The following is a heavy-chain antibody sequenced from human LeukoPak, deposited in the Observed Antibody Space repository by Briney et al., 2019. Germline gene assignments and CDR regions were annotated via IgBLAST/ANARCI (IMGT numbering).Heavy chain of an antibody. D-gene: IGHD3-22*01. J-gene: IGHJ4*02. CDR1: GGTFSSYA. CDR3: ASLYYYDSSGYYPFDY. Sequence: SCKASGGTFSSYAMSWVRQAPGKGLEWVSAISGSGGSTYYADSVKGRFTISRDNSKNTLYLQMNSLRAEDTAVYYCASLYYYDSSGYYPFDYWGQGTLVTVSS. V-gene: IGHV3-23*01. CDR2: ISGSGGST.